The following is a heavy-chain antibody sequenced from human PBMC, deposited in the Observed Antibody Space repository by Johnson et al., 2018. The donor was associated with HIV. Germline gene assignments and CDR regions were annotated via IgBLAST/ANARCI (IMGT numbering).Heavy chain of an antibody. CDR2: IRGSGSST. D-gene: IGHD1-26*01. CDR3: ARGSARRIVGATPGDFDI. CDR1: GFTFSSYA. V-gene: IGHV3-23*04. Sequence: VQLVESGGGLVQPGGSLRLSCAASGFTFSSYAMNWVRQAPGKGLEWVSAIRGSGSSTYYADSVRGRFTISRDTAKNSRYLQMNSLRAEDTAVYYWARGSARRIVGATPGDFDIWGQGTMVTVSS. J-gene: IGHJ3*02.